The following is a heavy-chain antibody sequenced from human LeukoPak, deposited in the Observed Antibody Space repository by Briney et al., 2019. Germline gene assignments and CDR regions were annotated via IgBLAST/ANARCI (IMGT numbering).Heavy chain of an antibody. D-gene: IGHD6-13*01. CDR3: ARDGVAAAGLYFDY. CDR1: GFTFSSYA. CDR2: ISYDGSNK. J-gene: IGHJ4*02. V-gene: IGHV3-30*04. Sequence: GGSLRLSCAASGFTFSSYAMHWVRQAPGKGLEWVAVISYDGSNKYYADSVKGRFTISRDNSKNTLYLQMNSLRAEDTAVYYCARDGVAAAGLYFDYWGQGTLVTVSS.